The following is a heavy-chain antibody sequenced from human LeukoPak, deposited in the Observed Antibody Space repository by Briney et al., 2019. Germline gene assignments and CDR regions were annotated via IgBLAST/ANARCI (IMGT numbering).Heavy chain of an antibody. D-gene: IGHD1-26*01. J-gene: IGHJ6*02. CDR3: ARDAPLGGSYYPRPYYYYGMDV. Sequence: GESLRLTCAASGFTFSSYAMHWVRQAPGKGLEWVAVISYDGSNKYYADSVKGRFTISRDNSKNTLYLQMNSLRAEDTAVYYCARDAPLGGSYYPRPYYYYGMDVWGQGTTVTVSS. CDR1: GFTFSSYA. V-gene: IGHV3-30-3*01. CDR2: ISYDGSNK.